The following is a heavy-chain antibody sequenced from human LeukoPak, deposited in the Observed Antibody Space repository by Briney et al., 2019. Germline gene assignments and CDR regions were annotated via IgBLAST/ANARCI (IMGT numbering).Heavy chain of an antibody. Sequence: PGGSLRLSCAASGFTFSDYYMSWIRQAPGKGLEWVSYISSSGSNIYYADSVKGRFTISRENAKHSLYLQMNSLRAEDTAVYYCARPIVVVPAAMSPWGQGTLVTVSS. CDR2: ISSSGSNI. D-gene: IGHD2-2*01. CDR3: ARPIVVVPAAMSP. CDR1: GFTFSDYY. J-gene: IGHJ5*02. V-gene: IGHV3-11*04.